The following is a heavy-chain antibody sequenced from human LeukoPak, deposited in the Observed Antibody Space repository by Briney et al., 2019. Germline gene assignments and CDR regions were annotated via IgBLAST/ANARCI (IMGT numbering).Heavy chain of an antibody. CDR1: GHTYTGYY. CDR3: AGPLYCSSTSCPLQH. Sequence: ASVKVSCKASGHTYTGYYMHWVRQAPGQGLEWMGWINPNGGGTNYAQKFQGRVTMTRDTSISTAYMELSRLRSDDTAVYYCAGPLYCSSTSCPLQHWGQGTLVTVSS. CDR2: INPNGGGT. D-gene: IGHD2-2*01. J-gene: IGHJ1*01. V-gene: IGHV1-2*02.